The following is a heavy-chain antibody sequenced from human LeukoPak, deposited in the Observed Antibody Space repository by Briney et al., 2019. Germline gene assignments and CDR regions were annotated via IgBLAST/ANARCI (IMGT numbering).Heavy chain of an antibody. J-gene: IGHJ4*02. CDR1: GFTFSTYA. Sequence: PGGSLRLSCAASGFTFSTYAMSWVRQAPGKGLEWVSGISGSGLSTSYADSVKGRFTISRDNTMNSLYLQMSSLRAEDTAVYYCATDRGWRTSGYYLYYFEYWGQGTLVTYSS. V-gene: IGHV3-23*01. CDR3: ATDRGWRTSGYYLYYFEY. D-gene: IGHD3-3*01. CDR2: ISGSGLST.